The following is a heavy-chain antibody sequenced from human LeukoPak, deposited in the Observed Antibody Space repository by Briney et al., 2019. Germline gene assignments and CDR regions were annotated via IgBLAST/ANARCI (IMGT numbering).Heavy chain of an antibody. J-gene: IGHJ4*02. CDR2: IWYDGSNK. Sequence: GGSLRLSCAASGFVFSNYDIHWVRQAPGKGLEWVAVIWYDGSNKYYAVSVKGRFTISRDNSKNTLYLQMNSLRAEDTAVYYCARNGPYYFDYWGQGIPVTVSS. CDR3: ARNGPYYFDY. V-gene: IGHV3-33*01. CDR1: GFVFSNYD.